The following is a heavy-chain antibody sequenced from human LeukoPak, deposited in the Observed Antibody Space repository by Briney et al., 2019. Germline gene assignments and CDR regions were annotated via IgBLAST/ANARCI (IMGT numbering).Heavy chain of an antibody. CDR3: ARDPGAAAGYDY. CDR2: IYYSGST. V-gene: IGHV4-59*01. CDR1: GGSISSYY. J-gene: IGHJ4*02. Sequence: PSETLSLTCTVSGGSISSYYWSWLRQPPGKGLEWIGYIYYSGSTNYNPSLKGRVTISVDTSKNQFSLKLSSVTAADTAVYYCARDPGAAAGYDYWGQGTLVTVSS. D-gene: IGHD6-13*01.